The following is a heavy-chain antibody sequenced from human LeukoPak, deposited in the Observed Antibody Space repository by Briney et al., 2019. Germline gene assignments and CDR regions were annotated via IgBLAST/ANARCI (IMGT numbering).Heavy chain of an antibody. CDR1: GFTFSSYA. CDR3: AKPYPPWLDYYDFWSGYLFERPETPGYYYYGMDV. V-gene: IGHV3-23*01. J-gene: IGHJ6*02. CDR2: ISGSGGST. D-gene: IGHD3-3*01. Sequence: GGSLRLSCAASGFTFSSYAMSWVRQAPGKGLEWVSAISGSGGSTYYADSVKGRFTISRDNSKNTLYLQMNSLRAEDTAVYYCAKPYPPWLDYYDFWSGYLFERPETPGYYYYGMDVWGQGTTVTVSS.